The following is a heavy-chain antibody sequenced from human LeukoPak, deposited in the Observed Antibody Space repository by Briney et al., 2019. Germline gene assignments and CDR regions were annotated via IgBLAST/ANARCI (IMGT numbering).Heavy chain of an antibody. J-gene: IGHJ3*02. D-gene: IGHD3-10*01. Sequence: SETLSLTCTVSGGSISSYYWSWIRQPPGKGLEWIGYIYYSGSTNYNPSLKSRVTISVDTSKNLFSLKLSSVTAADTAVYYCAGVVRGVIIGDAFDIWGQGTMVTVSS. CDR1: GGSISSYY. V-gene: IGHV4-59*01. CDR2: IYYSGST. CDR3: AGVVRGVIIGDAFDI.